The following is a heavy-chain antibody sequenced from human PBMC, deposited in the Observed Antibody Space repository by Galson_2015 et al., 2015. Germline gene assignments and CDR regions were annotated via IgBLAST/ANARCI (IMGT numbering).Heavy chain of an antibody. CDR2: IIPIFGTA. D-gene: IGHD3-10*01. Sequence: QSGAEVKKPGESLKISCKASGGTFSRYAISWVRQAPGQGLEWMGGIIPIFGTANYAQKFQGRVTITADESTSTAYMELSSLRSEDTAVYYCARAPLNMVRGVPQYYYMDVWGKGTTVTVSS. CDR1: GGTFSRYA. CDR3: ARAPLNMVRGVPQYYYMDV. J-gene: IGHJ6*03. V-gene: IGHV1-69*01.